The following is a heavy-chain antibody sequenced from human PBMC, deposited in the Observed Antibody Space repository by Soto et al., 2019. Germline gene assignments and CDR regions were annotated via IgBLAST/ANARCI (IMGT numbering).Heavy chain of an antibody. J-gene: IGHJ6*02. CDR1: GYIFTSYG. CDR3: ARDLLALEVTQSHYYALDV. V-gene: IGHV1-18*04. CDR2: ITTYNGNT. D-gene: IGHD3-3*01. Sequence: ASVKVSCKASGYIFTSYGISWVRQAPGQGLEWMGWITTYNGNTNYARKFQGRVTMTTDTSTDTAYMELRSLRSDDTAVFYCARDLLALEVTQSHYYALDVWGQGTTVTVSS.